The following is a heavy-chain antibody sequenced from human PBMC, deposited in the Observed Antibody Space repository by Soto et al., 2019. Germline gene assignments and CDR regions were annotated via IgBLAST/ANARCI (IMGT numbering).Heavy chain of an antibody. V-gene: IGHV3-15*07. CDR1: GFTFTDAW. J-gene: IGHJ1*01. CDR2: IKSKTAGGAI. Sequence: EVQLVESGGGLVKPGGSLRLSCAASGFTFTDAWMNWVRQAPGKGLEWVGRIKSKTAGGAIDYTTPVEGRVTISRGDSENPLYLQMNSLKTEDTAVYYCATDGGRWGQGPLVTVSS. CDR3: ATDGGR.